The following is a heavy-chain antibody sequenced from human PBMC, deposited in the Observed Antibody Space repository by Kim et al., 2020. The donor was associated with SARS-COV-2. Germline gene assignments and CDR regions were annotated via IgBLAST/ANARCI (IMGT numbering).Heavy chain of an antibody. CDR1: GGTFSSYA. V-gene: IGHV1-69*13. Sequence: SVKVSCKASGGTFSSYAISWVRQAPGQGLEWMGGIIPIFGTANYAQKFQGRVTITADEATSTAYMELSSLRSEDTAVYYCARPTVTRNLRYYYYGMDVWGQGTTVTVSS. CDR2: IIPIFGTA. D-gene: IGHD4-17*01. J-gene: IGHJ6*02. CDR3: ARPTVTRNLRYYYYGMDV.